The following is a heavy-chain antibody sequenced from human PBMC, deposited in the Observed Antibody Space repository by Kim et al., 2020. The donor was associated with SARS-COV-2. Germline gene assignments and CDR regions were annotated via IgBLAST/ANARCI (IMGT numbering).Heavy chain of an antibody. CDR1: GFTFSSYG. Sequence: GGSLRLSCAASGFTFSSYGMHWVRQAPGKGLEWVAVIWYDGSNKYYADSVKGRFTISRDNSKNTLYLQMNSLRAEDTAVYYCARDPQIPLSIVGARVNYYYYMDVWGKGTTVTVSS. D-gene: IGHD1-26*01. V-gene: IGHV3-33*01. CDR2: IWYDGSNK. J-gene: IGHJ6*03. CDR3: ARDPQIPLSIVGARVNYYYYMDV.